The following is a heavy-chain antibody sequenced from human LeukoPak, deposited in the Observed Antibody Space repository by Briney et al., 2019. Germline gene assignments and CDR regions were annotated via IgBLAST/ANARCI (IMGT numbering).Heavy chain of an antibody. V-gene: IGHV3-33*06. D-gene: IGHD3-3*01. Sequence: GGSLRLSCAASGFIFGNYGMHWVRQAPGKGLEWVAVIWNDGSYKYYADSVKGRFTISRDNSKNTLYLQMNSLRAEDTAVYYCAKSAEVVLRFLGVIDYWGQGTLVTVSS. CDR2: IWNDGSYK. CDR1: GFIFGNYG. CDR3: AKSAEVVLRFLGVIDY. J-gene: IGHJ4*02.